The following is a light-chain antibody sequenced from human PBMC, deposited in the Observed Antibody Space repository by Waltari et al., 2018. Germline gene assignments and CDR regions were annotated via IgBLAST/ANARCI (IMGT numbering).Light chain of an antibody. CDR2: DAS. J-gene: IGKJ4*01. CDR3: QQRSNWPPKT. V-gene: IGKV3-11*01. Sequence: EIVLTQSPATLSLSPGERPTLSCRASQSVSSYLAGYQQKPGQAPRLLIYDASNRATGIPARFSGSGSGTDFTLTISSLEPEDFAVYYCQQRSNWPPKTFGGGTKVEIK. CDR1: QSVSSY.